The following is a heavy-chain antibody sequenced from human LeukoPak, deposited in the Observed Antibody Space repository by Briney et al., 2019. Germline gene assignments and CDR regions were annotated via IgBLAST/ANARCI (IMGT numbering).Heavy chain of an antibody. D-gene: IGHD5-24*01. Sequence: PGGSLRVSCVGSGFSFSTYDMGWVRQTLGKGLEWVSAISTTGGYTEDADSVKGRFTISRDNSQNTLFLQMHSLRAEDTAVYYCAKKPATIKFPFDIWGQGTLVTVSP. J-gene: IGHJ4*02. CDR2: ISTTGGYT. CDR1: GFSFSTYD. CDR3: AKKPATIKFPFDI. V-gene: IGHV3-23*01.